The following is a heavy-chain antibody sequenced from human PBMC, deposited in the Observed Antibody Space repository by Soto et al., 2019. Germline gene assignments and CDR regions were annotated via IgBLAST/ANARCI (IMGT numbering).Heavy chain of an antibody. D-gene: IGHD3-16*01. J-gene: IGHJ6*02. CDR2: IYYSGYT. Sequence: SETLSLTCTVSGGSISSYYWSWIRQPPGKGLEWIGYIYYSGYTYYNPSLKSRVTISVDTSKNQFSLKLSSVTAADTAVYYCARHNGPLYVGYYYDMDVWGQGTTVTVSS. CDR3: ARHNGPLYVGYYYDMDV. V-gene: IGHV4-59*04. CDR1: GGSISSYY.